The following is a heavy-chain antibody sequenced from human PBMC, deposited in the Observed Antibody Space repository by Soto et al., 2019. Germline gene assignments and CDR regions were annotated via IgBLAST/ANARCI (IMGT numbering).Heavy chain of an antibody. J-gene: IGHJ4*02. Sequence: GGSLRLSCAASGFSFSSYAMRWVRQAPGKGLGWVSTISGSGGRTYYADSVKGRFTISRDNSKNTLYLQMNSLRAEDTAVYYCAKDLPTRHYDFWSGFYDYWGQGTLVTVSS. V-gene: IGHV3-23*01. D-gene: IGHD3-3*01. CDR1: GFSFSSYA. CDR3: AKDLPTRHYDFWSGFYDY. CDR2: ISGSGGRT.